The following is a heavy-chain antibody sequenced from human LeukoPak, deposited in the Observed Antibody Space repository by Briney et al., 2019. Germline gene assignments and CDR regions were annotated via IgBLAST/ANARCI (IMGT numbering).Heavy chain of an antibody. V-gene: IGHV4-4*07. CDR2: IYTSGST. Sequence: SETLSLTCTVSGGSISSYYWSWIRQPAGKGLEWLGRIYTSGSTSYNPSLKSRVTMSVDTSKNQFSLKLSSVTAADTAVYYCARVNTLCSGGSCSTNIDYWGQGTLVTVSS. CDR3: ARVNTLCSGGSCSTNIDY. D-gene: IGHD2-15*01. CDR1: GGSISSYY. J-gene: IGHJ4*02.